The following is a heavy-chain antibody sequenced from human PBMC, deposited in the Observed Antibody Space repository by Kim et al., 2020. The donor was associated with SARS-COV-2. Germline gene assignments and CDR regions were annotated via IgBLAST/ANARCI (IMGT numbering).Heavy chain of an antibody. D-gene: IGHD5-12*01. CDR1: GFAFASYA. Sequence: GGSLRLSCAASGFAFASYAMSWVRQAPGKGLEWVSVIYGGGSNTYYADSVKGRFTISRDNSKNTLYLQMSSLRAEDTAVYYCAKEVGSRRDGYNSFDYWGQGTLVTVSS. J-gene: IGHJ4*02. CDR3: AKEVGSRRDGYNSFDY. CDR2: IYGGGSNT. V-gene: IGHV3-23*03.